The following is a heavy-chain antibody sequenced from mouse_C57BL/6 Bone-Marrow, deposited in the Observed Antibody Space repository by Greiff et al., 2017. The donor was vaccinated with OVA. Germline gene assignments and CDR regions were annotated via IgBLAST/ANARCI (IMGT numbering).Heavy chain of an antibody. Sequence: EVKLMESGGDLVKPGGSLKLSCAASGFTFSSYGMSWVRQTPDKRLEWVATISSGGSYTYYPDSVKGRFTISRDNAKNTLYLQMSSLKSEDTAMYYGARREYGNSAWFAYWGQGTLVTVSA. D-gene: IGHD2-10*02. V-gene: IGHV5-6*02. J-gene: IGHJ3*01. CDR1: GFTFSSYG. CDR2: ISSGGSYT. CDR3: ARREYGNSAWFAY.